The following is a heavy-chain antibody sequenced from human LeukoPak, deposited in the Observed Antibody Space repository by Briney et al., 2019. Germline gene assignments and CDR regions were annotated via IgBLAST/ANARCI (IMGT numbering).Heavy chain of an antibody. J-gene: IGHJ4*02. CDR2: IKHDGSAK. CDR3: ARENYGIVRGVSIPSY. CDR1: GFTFSSYW. Sequence: GGSLRLSCAASGFTFSSYWMTWVRQAPGKGLEWVANIKHDGSAKYYVDSVKGRFTISRDNATNSLYLQMNSLRAEDTAVYYCARENYGIVRGVSIPSYWGQGTLVTVSS. D-gene: IGHD3-10*01. V-gene: IGHV3-7*01.